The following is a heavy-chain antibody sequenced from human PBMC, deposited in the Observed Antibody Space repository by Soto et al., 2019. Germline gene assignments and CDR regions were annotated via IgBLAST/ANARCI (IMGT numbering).Heavy chain of an antibody. CDR1: GFTFSSYA. V-gene: IGHV3-23*01. D-gene: IGHD3-10*01. CDR2: ISGSGGST. Sequence: PGGSLRLSCAASGFTFSSYAMSWVRQAPGKGLEWVSAISGSGGSTYYADSVKGRFTISRDNSKNTLYLQMNSLRAEDTAVYYCAKDRRTYYYGSGSYRYYYYYYGMDVWGQGTTVTVSS. J-gene: IGHJ6*02. CDR3: AKDRRTYYYGSGSYRYYYYYYGMDV.